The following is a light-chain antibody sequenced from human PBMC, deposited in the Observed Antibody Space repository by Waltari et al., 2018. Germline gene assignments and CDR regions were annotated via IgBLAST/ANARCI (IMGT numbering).Light chain of an antibody. Sequence: QAGLTQPPSVSADLRQTATLTCTGNSNNVFNQGAACLQQHQGRPPKLVSYRNNTRPSGISERFSASRSGNTASLTISELQPEDETDYYCSAWDSGLTVWLFGGGTKLTVL. CDR1: SNNVFNQG. V-gene: IGLV10-54*04. CDR3: SAWDSGLTVWL. CDR2: RNN. J-gene: IGLJ3*02.